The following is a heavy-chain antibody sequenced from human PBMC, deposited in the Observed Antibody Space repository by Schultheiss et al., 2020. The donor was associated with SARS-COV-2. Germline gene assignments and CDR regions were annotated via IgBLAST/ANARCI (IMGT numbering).Heavy chain of an antibody. V-gene: IGHV3-74*01. Sequence: GGSLRLSCAASGFTFSSYSMNWVRHAPGKGLVWVSRINSDGSSTSYADSVKGRFTISRDNAKNTLYLQMNSLRAEDTAVYYCASSGCSSTSCYYYYYGMDVWGQGTTVTVSS. CDR3: ASSGCSSTSCYYYYYGMDV. CDR1: GFTFSSYS. CDR2: INSDGSST. D-gene: IGHD2-2*01. J-gene: IGHJ6*02.